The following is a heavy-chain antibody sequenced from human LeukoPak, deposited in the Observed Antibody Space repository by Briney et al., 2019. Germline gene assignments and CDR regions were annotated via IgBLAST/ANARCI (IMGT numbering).Heavy chain of an antibody. D-gene: IGHD5-12*01. CDR1: GFTFSSYA. CDR2: ISSNGGST. J-gene: IGHJ6*02. V-gene: IGHV3-64*01. Sequence: GGSLRLSCPASGFTFSSYAMHWVRQAPGKGLEYVSAISSNGGSTYYANSVKGRFTISRDNSKNTLYLQMGSLRAEDMAVYYCARDRWAGGKGWLRLHYYYYGMDVWGQGTTVTVSS. CDR3: ARDRWAGGKGWLRLHYYYYGMDV.